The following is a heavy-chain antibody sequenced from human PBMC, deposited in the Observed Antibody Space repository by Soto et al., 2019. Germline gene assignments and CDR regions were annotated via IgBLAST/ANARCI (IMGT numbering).Heavy chain of an antibody. V-gene: IGHV4-4*09. CDR3: ARHGGTFDP. CDR1: GGSISNNY. Sequence: SETLSLTCIVSGGSISNNYWSWIRQPPGKGLEWVGFVSTSGSTDSNPSLKSRVTISVDTSKNQFSLKLRSVTAADTAVYYCARHGGTFDPWGPGTLVTVSS. J-gene: IGHJ5*02. D-gene: IGHD3-16*01. CDR2: VSTSGST.